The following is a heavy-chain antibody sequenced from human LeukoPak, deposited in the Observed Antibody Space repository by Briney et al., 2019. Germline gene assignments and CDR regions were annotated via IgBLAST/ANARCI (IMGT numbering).Heavy chain of an antibody. J-gene: IGHJ4*02. Sequence: GGSLRLSCAASGFTFSNAWISWVRQAPGKGLEWVGRIKSKTDGGTTDYAAPVKGRFTISRDDSKNTLYLQMNSLKTEDTAVYYCTTDFFDWLSLIDYWGQGTLVTVSS. CDR2: IKSKTDGGTT. CDR3: TTDFFDWLSLIDY. V-gene: IGHV3-15*01. CDR1: GFTFSNAW. D-gene: IGHD3-9*01.